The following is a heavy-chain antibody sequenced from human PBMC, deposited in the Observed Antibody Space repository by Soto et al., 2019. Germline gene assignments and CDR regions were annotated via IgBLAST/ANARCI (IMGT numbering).Heavy chain of an antibody. CDR3: TVGGAGHPFDY. D-gene: IGHD3-16*01. CDR2: VYHSGIT. V-gene: IGHV4-4*02. J-gene: IGHJ4*02. Sequence: QVQLQESGPGVVKPSGTLSLRCAVSGGSITSSNWWTWVRQPPGKGLEWIGEVYHSGITNYNPSLKSRVTISVDKSENQSSLKLSSVTTADTAVYYCTVGGAGHPFDYWGQGTLVTVSS. CDR1: GGSITSSNW.